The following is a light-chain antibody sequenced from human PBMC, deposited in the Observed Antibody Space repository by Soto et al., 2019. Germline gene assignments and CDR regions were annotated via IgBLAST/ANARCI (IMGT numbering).Light chain of an antibody. J-gene: IGKJ1*01. CDR3: QQYVSSPRT. CDR1: QSVSSGY. Sequence: EIVLTQSPVTLSLSPGERATLSCRASQSVSSGYLAWYQQKPGQAPRLLIIGASTRAPGIPDRFSGSGSGTDFTLTISRLEPEDFAVYYCQQYVSSPRTFGQGTKVDIK. V-gene: IGKV3-20*01. CDR2: GAS.